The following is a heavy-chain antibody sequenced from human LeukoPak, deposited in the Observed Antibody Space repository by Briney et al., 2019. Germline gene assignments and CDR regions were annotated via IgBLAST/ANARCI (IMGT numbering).Heavy chain of an antibody. CDR3: ARTSARFRANWFEP. CDR1: GGTFSSYA. Sequence: ASVKVSCKASGGTFSSYAISWVRQSPGQRLEWMGRIVPIFGTANYAQKLQGRVTITTDESTSTAYMELSSLRSEDTAAYYCARTSARFRANWFEPWGQGTLVTVPS. V-gene: IGHV1-69*05. D-gene: IGHD3-3*01. J-gene: IGHJ5*02. CDR2: IVPIFGTA.